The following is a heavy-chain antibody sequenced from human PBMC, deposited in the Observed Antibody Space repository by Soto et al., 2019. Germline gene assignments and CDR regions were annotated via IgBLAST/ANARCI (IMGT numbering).Heavy chain of an antibody. J-gene: IGHJ6*04. CDR2: ISSSSSVI. D-gene: IGHD1-1*01. CDR3: AKDRRWNSNCYYGMDV. V-gene: IGHV3-48*01. Sequence: IWIIPAPGKGMEWVSYISSSSSVIDYADSVKGRFTVSRDNARNSLYLQMNSLRAEDTAVYYCAKDRRWNSNCYYGMDVWGKGTTVTVSS.